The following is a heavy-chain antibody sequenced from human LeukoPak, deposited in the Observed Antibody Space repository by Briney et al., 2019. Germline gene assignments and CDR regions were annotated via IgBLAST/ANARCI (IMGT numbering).Heavy chain of an antibody. D-gene: IGHD6-13*01. V-gene: IGHV1-18*01. J-gene: IGHJ4*02. CDR1: GYTFTSYG. CDR2: ISAYNGNT. CDR3: ARDLYAAGTGVYDY. Sequence: ASVKVSCKASGYTFTSYGISWVRQAPAQGLEWMGWISAYNGNTNYAQKLQGRVTMTTDTSTSTAYMELRSLRSDDTAVYYCARDLYAAGTGVYDYWGQGTLVTVSS.